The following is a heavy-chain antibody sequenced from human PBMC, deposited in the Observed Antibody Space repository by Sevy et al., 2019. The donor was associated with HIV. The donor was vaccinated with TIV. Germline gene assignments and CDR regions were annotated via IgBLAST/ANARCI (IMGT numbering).Heavy chain of an antibody. CDR3: ARFGTVATLRYNDYNGMDV. Sequence: ASVKVSCKASGYTFSNYGITWVRQAPGQGLEWMGWIGVYNGNIKYAQKFRGRVTVTTDTSTSTAYMELRSLRTDDTAVYYCARFGTVATLRYNDYNGMDVWGQGTTVTVSS. V-gene: IGHV1-18*01. J-gene: IGHJ6*02. D-gene: IGHD4-17*01. CDR1: GYTFSNYG. CDR2: IGVYNGNI.